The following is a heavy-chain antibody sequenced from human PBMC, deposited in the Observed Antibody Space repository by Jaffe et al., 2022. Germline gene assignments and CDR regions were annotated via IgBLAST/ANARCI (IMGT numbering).Heavy chain of an antibody. CDR3: ARDRGIAVAVKGVRGEDAFDI. V-gene: IGHV6-1*01. CDR2: TYYRSKWYN. CDR1: GDSVSSNSAA. J-gene: IGHJ3*02. Sequence: QVQLQQSGPGLVKPSQTLSLTCAISGDSVSSNSAAWNWIRQSPSRGLEWLGRTYYRSKWYNDYAVSVKSRITINPDTSKNQFSLQLNSVTPEDTAVYYCARDRGIAVAVKGVRGEDAFDIWGQGTMVTVSS. D-gene: IGHD6-19*01.